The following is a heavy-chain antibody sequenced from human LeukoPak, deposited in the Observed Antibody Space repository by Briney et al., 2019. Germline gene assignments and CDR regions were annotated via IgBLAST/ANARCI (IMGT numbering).Heavy chain of an antibody. V-gene: IGHV5-10-1*01. CDR1: GYSFTSYW. CDR3: ARRYCSSTSCLLKDWFDP. D-gene: IGHD2-2*01. Sequence: GESLKISCKGSGYSFTSYWISWVRQMPGKGLEWMGRIDPSDSYTNYSPSFQGHVTISADKSISTAYLQWGSLKASDTAMYYCARRYCSSTSCLLKDWFDPWGQGTLVTVSS. J-gene: IGHJ5*02. CDR2: IDPSDSYT.